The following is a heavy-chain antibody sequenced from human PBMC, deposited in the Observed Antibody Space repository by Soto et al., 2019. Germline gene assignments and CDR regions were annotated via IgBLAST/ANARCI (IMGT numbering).Heavy chain of an antibody. CDR3: AVQDCTNDVCLGDAVNVGGALEY. V-gene: IGHV3-74*01. J-gene: IGHJ4*02. CDR1: GLTFSKYW. CDR2: ISRDGTTT. Sequence: EVQLVESGGGVVQPGKALRLSCVASGLTFSKYWMHWVRQAPGKGPVWVSYISRDGTTTEYADSMKGRFTISRDNARNTLYLQIDSLRVADTAVYYCAVQDCTNDVCLGDAVNVGGALEYWGQGAQVTVSS. D-gene: IGHD2-8*01.